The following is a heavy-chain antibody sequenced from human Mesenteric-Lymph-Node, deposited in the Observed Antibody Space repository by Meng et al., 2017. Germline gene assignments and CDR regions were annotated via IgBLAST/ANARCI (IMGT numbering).Heavy chain of an antibody. V-gene: IGHV1-58*02. Sequence: SVKVSCKASGFTFTSSAMQWVRQARGQRLEWIGWIVVGSGNTNYAQKFQERVTITRDMSTSTAYMELSRLRSDDTAVYYCARDEDSGWDEVDYWGQGTLVTVSS. J-gene: IGHJ4*02. CDR1: GFTFTSSA. CDR2: IVVGSGNT. CDR3: ARDEDSGWDEVDY. D-gene: IGHD6-19*01.